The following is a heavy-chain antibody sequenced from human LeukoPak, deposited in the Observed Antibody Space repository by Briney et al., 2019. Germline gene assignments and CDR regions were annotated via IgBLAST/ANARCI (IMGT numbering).Heavy chain of an antibody. D-gene: IGHD4-23*01. V-gene: IGHV4-30-4*01. CDR2: IHYGGST. CDR1: DGAVSSDLY. Sequence: SQTLSLTCSVSDGAVSSDLYCRCIHQLPRKRLEWIGYIHYGGSTSYNPSLKSRIVISVDTSKNQFSLEMRSVTAADTAVYYCASDSASSRWFRWGQGTLVTASS. CDR3: ASDSASSRWFR. J-gene: IGHJ4*02.